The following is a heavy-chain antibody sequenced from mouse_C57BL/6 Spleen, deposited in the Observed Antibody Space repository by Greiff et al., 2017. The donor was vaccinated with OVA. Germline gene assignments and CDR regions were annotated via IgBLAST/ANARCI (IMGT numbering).Heavy chain of an antibody. D-gene: IGHD1-1*01. V-gene: IGHV1-52*01. J-gene: IGHJ3*01. CDR1: GYTFTSYW. CDR2: IDPSDSET. Sequence: QVQLQQPGAELVRPGSSVKLSCKASGYTFTSYWMHWVKQRPIQGLEWIGNIDPSDSETHYNQKFKDKATLTVDKSSSTAYMQLCSLTSEDSAVYYCARRSGSSSWFAYWGQGTLVTVSA. CDR3: ARRSGSSSWFAY.